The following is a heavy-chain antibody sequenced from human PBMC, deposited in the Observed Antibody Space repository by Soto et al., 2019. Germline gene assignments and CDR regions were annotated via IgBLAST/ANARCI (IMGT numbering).Heavy chain of an antibody. CDR1: GFSFRSYV. Sequence: HGWSIGLSSASSGFSFRSYVMHVVCQARGRGLEWVSAIGTAGDTYYPGSVKGRFTISRENAKNSLYLQMNSLRAEDTAVYYCARGGIPYYDILTGYYTQGQYGMDVWGQGTTVTVSS. J-gene: IGHJ6*02. V-gene: IGHV3-13*01. CDR2: IGTAGDT. CDR3: ARGGIPYYDILTGYYTQGQYGMDV. D-gene: IGHD3-9*01.